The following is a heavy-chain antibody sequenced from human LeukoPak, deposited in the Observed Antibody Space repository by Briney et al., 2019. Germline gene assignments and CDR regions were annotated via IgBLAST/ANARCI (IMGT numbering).Heavy chain of an antibody. D-gene: IGHD3-22*01. CDR1: GFTFSDYY. Sequence: AGGSLRLSCAASGFTFSDYYMSWIRQAPGKGLEWVSYISSSGSTIYYADSVKGRFTISRDNAKNSLYLQMNSLRAEDTAVYYCARFYYYDSSGSDAFDIWGQGTMVTVSS. CDR2: ISSSGSTI. CDR3: ARFYYYDSSGSDAFDI. J-gene: IGHJ3*02. V-gene: IGHV3-11*04.